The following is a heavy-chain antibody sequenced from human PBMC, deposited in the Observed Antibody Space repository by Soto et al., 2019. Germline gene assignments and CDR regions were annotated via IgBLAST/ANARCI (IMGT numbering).Heavy chain of an antibody. D-gene: IGHD6-13*01. Sequence: PVDVSWKASGGTVRRYAIRWVRQAPGQGLALMGGIIPIFGTANYAQKFQGRVTITADESTSTAYMELSSLRSEDTAVYYCARALEASAAGTLYYYYYGMDVWGQGTTVTGSS. CDR3: ARALEASAAGTLYYYYYGMDV. J-gene: IGHJ6*02. CDR1: GGTVRRYA. V-gene: IGHV1-69*01. CDR2: IIPIFGTA.